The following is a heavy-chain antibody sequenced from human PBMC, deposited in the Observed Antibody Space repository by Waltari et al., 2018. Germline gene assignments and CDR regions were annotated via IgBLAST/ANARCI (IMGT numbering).Heavy chain of an antibody. Sequence: EVQLVESGGGLVQPGGSLRLSCAASGFTFSSYWMSWVRQAPGKGLEWVANIKQDGREKYYVDSVKGRFTISRDNAKNSLYLQMNSLRAEDTAVYYCARERGTTTARWFDPWGQGTLVTVSS. J-gene: IGHJ5*02. D-gene: IGHD1-7*01. CDR3: ARERGTTTARWFDP. V-gene: IGHV3-7*01. CDR2: IKQDGREK. CDR1: GFTFSSYW.